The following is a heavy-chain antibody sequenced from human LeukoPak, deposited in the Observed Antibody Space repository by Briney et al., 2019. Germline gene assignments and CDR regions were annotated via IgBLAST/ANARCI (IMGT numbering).Heavy chain of an antibody. Sequence: GGSLRLSCAASGFTFSSYAMSWVRQAPGKGLEWVSAISGSGGSTYYADSVKGRFTISRDNSKNTLYLQMNSLRAEDTAVYYCAKDTARSARCSGYEIDYWGQGTLVTVSS. CDR1: GFTFSSYA. V-gene: IGHV3-23*01. CDR3: AKDTARSARCSGYEIDY. D-gene: IGHD5-12*01. CDR2: ISGSGGST. J-gene: IGHJ4*02.